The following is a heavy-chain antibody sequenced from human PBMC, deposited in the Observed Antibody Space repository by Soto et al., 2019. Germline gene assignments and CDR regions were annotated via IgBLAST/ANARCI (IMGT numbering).Heavy chain of an antibody. CDR1: GGSISSYY. Sequence: QVQLQESGPGLVKPSETLSLTCTVSGGSISSYYWSWIRQPPGKGLEWIGYIYYSGITNYNPSLKSRVTISVDTSKNQFSLKLRSVTAADTAVYYCARYQSNYYYGMDVWGQGTTVTVSS. V-gene: IGHV4-59*01. CDR3: ARYQSNYYYGMDV. J-gene: IGHJ6*02. CDR2: IYYSGIT.